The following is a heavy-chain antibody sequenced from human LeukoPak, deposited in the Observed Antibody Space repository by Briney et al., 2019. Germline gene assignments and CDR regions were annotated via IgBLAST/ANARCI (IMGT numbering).Heavy chain of an antibody. CDR3: ARDGGQTTVTYYYYYGMDV. Sequence: ESGGGLVKPGGSLRLSCAASGFTFSSYSMNWVRQAPGKGLAWVSSISSSSSYIYYADSVKGRFTISRDNAKNSLYLQMNSLRAEDTAVYYCARDGGQTTVTYYYYYGMDVWGQGTTVTVSS. D-gene: IGHD4-17*01. CDR2: ISSSSSYI. V-gene: IGHV3-21*01. J-gene: IGHJ6*02. CDR1: GFTFSSYS.